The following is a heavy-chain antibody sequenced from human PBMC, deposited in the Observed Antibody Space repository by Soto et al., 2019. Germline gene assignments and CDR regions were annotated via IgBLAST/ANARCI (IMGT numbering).Heavy chain of an antibody. V-gene: IGHV4-31*03. D-gene: IGHD2-15*01. CDR2: IYYSGST. CDR1: GGSISSGGYY. CDR3: ARGGGSRLYCSGGSCYVTPFDP. Sequence: PSETLSLTCTVSGGSISSGGYYWSWIRQHPGKGLEWIGYIYYSGSTYYNPSLKSRVTISVDTSKNQFSLKLSSVTAADTAVYYCARGGGSRLYCSGGSCYVTPFDPWGQGTLVTVSS. J-gene: IGHJ5*02.